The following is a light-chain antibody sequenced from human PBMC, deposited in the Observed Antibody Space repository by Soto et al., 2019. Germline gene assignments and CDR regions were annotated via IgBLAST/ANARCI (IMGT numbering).Light chain of an antibody. V-gene: IGKV1-5*01. Sequence: DIQMTQSPSTLSASVGDRVTLTCRASQSISSWLSWYQQKPGKATKLLIYDASSVQSGVPSRFSGSGSGTEFTLTISSLQPEDFATYYCQQYNSCWTFGQGTKVDIK. J-gene: IGKJ1*01. CDR1: QSISSW. CDR3: QQYNSCWT. CDR2: DAS.